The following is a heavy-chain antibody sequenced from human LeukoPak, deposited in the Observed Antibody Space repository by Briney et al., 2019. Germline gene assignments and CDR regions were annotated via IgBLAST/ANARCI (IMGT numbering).Heavy chain of an antibody. V-gene: IGHV1-2*02. J-gene: IGHJ5*02. D-gene: IGHD5-18*01. CDR1: GYTFTGYY. CDR2: INPNSGGT. CDR3: ARVGGGGTAMVINWFDP. Sequence: GASVKVSCKASGYTFTGYYMHWVRQAPGQGLEWMGWINPNSGGTNYAQKFQGRVTMTRDTPISTAYMELSRLRSDDTAVYYCARVGGGGTAMVINWFDPWGQGTLVTVSS.